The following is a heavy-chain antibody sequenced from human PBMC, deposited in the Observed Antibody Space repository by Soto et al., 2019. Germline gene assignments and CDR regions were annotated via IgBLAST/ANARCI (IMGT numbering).Heavy chain of an antibody. D-gene: IGHD6-6*01. V-gene: IGHV1-3*01. CDR2: INAGNGNT. J-gene: IGHJ4*02. CDR3: AGGKQLASCDY. CDR1: GYTFTSYA. Sequence: QVQLVQSGAEVKKPGASVKVSCKASGYTFTSYAMHWVRQDPGQRLERMGWINAGNGNTKYSQKFQGRVTITRDTSASTAYMELSSLRAEDTAVYYCAGGKQLASCDYWGQGTLVTVSS.